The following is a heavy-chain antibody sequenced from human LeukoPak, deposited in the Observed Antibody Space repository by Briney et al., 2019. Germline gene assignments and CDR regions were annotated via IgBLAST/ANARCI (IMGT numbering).Heavy chain of an antibody. CDR3: ARARKEYSSSYFDY. D-gene: IGHD6-6*01. CDR1: GYSFTNYY. V-gene: IGHV1-46*01. Sequence: GASVKVSCKASGYSFTNYYIHWVRQAPGQGLEWMGIINPSGGSTSYAQKFQGRVTMTRDMSTSTVYMELSSLRSEDTAVYYCARARKEYSSSYFDYWGQGTLVTVSS. J-gene: IGHJ4*02. CDR2: INPSGGST.